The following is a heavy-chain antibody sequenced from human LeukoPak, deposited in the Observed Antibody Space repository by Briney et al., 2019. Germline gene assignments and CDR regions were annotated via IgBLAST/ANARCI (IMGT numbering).Heavy chain of an antibody. V-gene: IGHV3-48*03. D-gene: IGHD5-12*01. CDR2: ISSSGSTI. CDR1: GFTFSSYE. Sequence: GGSLRLSCAASGFTFSSYEMNWVRQAPGKGLEWVSYISSSGSTIYYADSVKGRFTISRDNAKNSLYLQMNSLRAEDTAVYYCARDFGGYDFFFDYWGRGTLVTVSS. J-gene: IGHJ4*02. CDR3: ARDFGGYDFFFDY.